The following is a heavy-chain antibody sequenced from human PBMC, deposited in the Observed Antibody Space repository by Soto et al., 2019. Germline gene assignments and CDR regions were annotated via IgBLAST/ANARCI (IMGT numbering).Heavy chain of an antibody. J-gene: IGHJ6*02. CDR3: ARETGTVIYYGMDV. V-gene: IGHV4-34*01. Sequence: SETLSLTCAVYGGSFSGYYWSWIRQPPGKGLEWIGEINHSGSTNYNPSLKSRVTISVDTSKNQFSLKLSSVTAADTAVYYCARETGTVIYYGMDVWGQGTTVTVSS. D-gene: IGHD1-1*01. CDR2: INHSGST. CDR1: GGSFSGYY.